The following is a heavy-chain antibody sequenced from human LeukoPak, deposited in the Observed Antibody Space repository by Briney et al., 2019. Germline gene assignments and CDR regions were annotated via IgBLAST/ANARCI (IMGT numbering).Heavy chain of an antibody. Sequence: SQTLSLTCTVSGGSISSGTYYWNWIRQPAGKGLEWIGRIHTSGSTNYNPSLKSQVTISVDTSKNQFFLKLSSVTAADTAVYFCATGGGPFDYWGQGVLVAVSS. D-gene: IGHD3-16*01. CDR2: IHTSGST. V-gene: IGHV4-61*02. J-gene: IGHJ4*02. CDR3: ATGGGPFDY. CDR1: GGSISSGTYY.